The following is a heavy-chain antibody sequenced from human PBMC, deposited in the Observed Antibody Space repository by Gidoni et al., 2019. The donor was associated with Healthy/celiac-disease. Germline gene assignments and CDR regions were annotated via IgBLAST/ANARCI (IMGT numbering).Heavy chain of an antibody. D-gene: IGHD3-22*01. Sequence: QVQLQQWGAGLLKPSETLSLTCAVYGGSFSGYYWSWIRQPPGKGLEWIGEINHSGSTNYNPSLKSRVTISVDTSKNQFSLKLSSGTAADTAVYYCARGVVRGLLLRGRGYFDYWGQGTLVTVSS. J-gene: IGHJ4*02. V-gene: IGHV4-34*01. CDR2: INHSGST. CDR1: GGSFSGYY. CDR3: ARGVVRGLLLRGRGYFDY.